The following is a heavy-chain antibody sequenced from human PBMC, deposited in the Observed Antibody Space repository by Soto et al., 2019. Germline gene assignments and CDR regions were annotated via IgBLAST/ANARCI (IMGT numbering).Heavy chain of an antibody. CDR2: IIPIFGTA. CDR3: ARGKVSGQYYFEG. CDR1: GGTFSSYA. J-gene: IGHJ4*02. V-gene: IGHV1-69*13. Sequence: SVKVSCRASGGTFSSYAISWVRQAPGQGLEWMGGIIPIFGTANYAQKFQGRVTITADESTSTAYMEPSSLRSEDPAVYYCARGKVSGQYYFEGFGQLTMVVVCS.